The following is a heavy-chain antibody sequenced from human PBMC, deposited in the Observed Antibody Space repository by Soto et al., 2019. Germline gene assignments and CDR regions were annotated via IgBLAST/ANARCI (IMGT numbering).Heavy chain of an antibody. CDR2: IIPIFGTA. CDR1: GGTFSSYA. D-gene: IGHD1-26*01. J-gene: IGHJ6*02. Sequence: GASVKVSCKASGGTFSSYAISWVRRAPGQGLEWMGGIIPIFGTANYAQKFQGRVTITADESTSTAYMELSSLRSEDTAVYYCARAGGRAHTRYGMDVWGQGTTVTVSS. V-gene: IGHV1-69*13. CDR3: ARAGGRAHTRYGMDV.